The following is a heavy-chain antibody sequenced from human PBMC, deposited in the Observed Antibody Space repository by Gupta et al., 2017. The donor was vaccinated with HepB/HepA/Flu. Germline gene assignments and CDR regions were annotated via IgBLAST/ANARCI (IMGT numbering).Heavy chain of an antibody. CDR3: ARDSGIAAAGYYYYGMDV. CDR2: ISSSSSYI. Sequence: EVQLVESGGGLVKPGGSLRLSCAASGFPFSSYSMNWVRQAPGKGLEWVSSISSSSSYIYYADSVKGRFTISRDNAKNSLYLQMNSLRAEDTAVYYCARDSGIAAAGYYYYGMDVWGQGTTVTVSS. CDR1: GFPFSSYS. D-gene: IGHD6-13*01. J-gene: IGHJ6*02. V-gene: IGHV3-21*01.